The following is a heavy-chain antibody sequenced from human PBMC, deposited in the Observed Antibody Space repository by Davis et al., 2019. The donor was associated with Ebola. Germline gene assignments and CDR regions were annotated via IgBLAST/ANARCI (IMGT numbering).Heavy chain of an antibody. CDR2: ISYDGSNK. V-gene: IGHV3-30*03. CDR1: GFTFSSYG. D-gene: IGHD2-8*01. CDR3: ARGFLGYCTH. Sequence: PGGSLRLSCAASGFTFSSYGMHWVRQAPGKGLEWVAVISYDGSNKYYADSVKGRFTISRDNSKNSLYLQMNSLRAEDTAVYYCARGFLGYCTHWGQGTLVAVSS. J-gene: IGHJ4*02.